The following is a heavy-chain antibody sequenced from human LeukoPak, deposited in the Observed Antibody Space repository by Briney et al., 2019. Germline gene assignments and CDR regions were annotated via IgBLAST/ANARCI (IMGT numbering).Heavy chain of an antibody. CDR3: ATGYYTEPDFDY. J-gene: IGHJ4*02. Sequence: GGSLRLSCAASGFTFSDHYMDWVRQAPGKGLEWVGHIKSKSEGETTDYAAPVKGRFTISRDDSRNTLFLQMNSLKTEDTAVYYCATGYYTEPDFDYWGQGTLVTVSS. CDR1: GFTFSDHY. D-gene: IGHD3-3*01. CDR2: IKSKSEGETT. V-gene: IGHV3-15*01.